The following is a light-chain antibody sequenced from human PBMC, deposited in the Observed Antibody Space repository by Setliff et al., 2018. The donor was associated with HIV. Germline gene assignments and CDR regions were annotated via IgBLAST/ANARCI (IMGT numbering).Light chain of an antibody. V-gene: IGLV2-11*01. J-gene: IGLJ1*01. CDR3: SSYTSSTPLYV. CDR2: DVS. Sequence: QSVLTQPRSVSGSPGQSVTISCTGTSSDVGGYKYVSWYQQHPGKAPKLMIYDVSKRPSGVPDRFSGSKSGNTASLTISGLQAEDEADYYCSSYTSSTPLYVFGTGTKVTVL. CDR1: SSDVGGYKY.